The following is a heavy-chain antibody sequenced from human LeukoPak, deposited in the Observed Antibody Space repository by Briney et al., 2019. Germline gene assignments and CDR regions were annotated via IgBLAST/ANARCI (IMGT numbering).Heavy chain of an antibody. Sequence: GGSPRLSCAASGFTFSSYGMHWVRQAPGKGLEWVAVIWYDGSNKYYADSVKGRFTISRDNSKNTLYLQMNSLRAEDTAVYYCAREHYYGSGSFLYGMDVWGQGTTVTVSS. V-gene: IGHV3-33*01. CDR3: AREHYYGSGSFLYGMDV. D-gene: IGHD3-10*01. CDR1: GFTFSSYG. CDR2: IWYDGSNK. J-gene: IGHJ6*02.